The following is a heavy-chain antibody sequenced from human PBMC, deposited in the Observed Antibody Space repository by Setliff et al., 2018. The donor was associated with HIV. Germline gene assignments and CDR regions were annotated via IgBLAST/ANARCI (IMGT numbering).Heavy chain of an antibody. J-gene: IGHJ6*02. CDR1: GGSINSDGYY. D-gene: IGHD3-10*01. V-gene: IGHV4-61*02. CDR2: IYTSGLT. CDR3: ARARYIVIRGDAGMDV. Sequence: PSETLSLTCTVSGGSINSDGYYWAWIRQPALKGLEWIGRIYTSGLTNYNPSLKSRVTISVDTSKNQVSLKLSSVTASDTAVYYCARARYIVIRGDAGMDVWGPGTTVTVSS.